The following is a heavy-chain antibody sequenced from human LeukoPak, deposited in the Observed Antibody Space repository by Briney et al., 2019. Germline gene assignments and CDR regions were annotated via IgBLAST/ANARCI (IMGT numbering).Heavy chain of an antibody. Sequence: GGSLRLSCAASGFTFSSYSMNWVRQAPGKWLEWVSSISSSSSYIYYADSVKGRFTISRDNAKNSLYLQMNSLRAEDTAVYYCARVRERDFWSGYYTTQYYFDYWGQGTLVTVSS. CDR2: ISSSSSYI. D-gene: IGHD3-3*01. V-gene: IGHV3-21*01. CDR1: GFTFSSYS. CDR3: ARVRERDFWSGYYTTQYYFDY. J-gene: IGHJ4*02.